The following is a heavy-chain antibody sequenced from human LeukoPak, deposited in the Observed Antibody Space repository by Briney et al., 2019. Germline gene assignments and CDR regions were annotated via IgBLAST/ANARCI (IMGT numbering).Heavy chain of an antibody. D-gene: IGHD6-13*01. CDR1: GGTFSSYA. J-gene: IGHJ3*02. CDR2: IIPIFGTA. Sequence: ASVKVSCKASGGTFSSYAISWVRQAPGQGLEWMGGIIPIFGTANYAQKFQGRVTITADESTSTAYIELSSLRSEDTAVYYCARVIANDAFDIWGQGTMVTVSS. CDR3: ARVIANDAFDI. V-gene: IGHV1-69*01.